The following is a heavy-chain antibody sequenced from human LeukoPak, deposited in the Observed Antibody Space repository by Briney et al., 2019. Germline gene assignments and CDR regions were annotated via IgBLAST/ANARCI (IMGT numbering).Heavy chain of an antibody. CDR3: ARGPGIAVAPLQH. J-gene: IGHJ1*01. CDR1: GFTLSTYS. V-gene: IGHV3-21*01. Sequence: GGSLRLSCAVSGFTLSTYSMSWVRQAPGKGLEWVSSISGSRSDIYYADSVKGRFTISSDNAKNSLYLQMNSLRAEDTAVYYCARGPGIAVAPLQHWGQGTLVTVSS. CDR2: ISGSRSDI. D-gene: IGHD6-19*01.